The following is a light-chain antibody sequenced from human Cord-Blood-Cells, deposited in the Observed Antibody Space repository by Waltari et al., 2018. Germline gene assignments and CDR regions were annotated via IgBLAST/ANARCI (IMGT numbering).Light chain of an antibody. Sequence: DIQMTQSPSSLSASVGDRVTITCRASQSISSYLNWYQQKPGKAPKLLIYAASSLQSGVPSRFSGSGSGTDFTLTISRLQPEDFATYYCQQSGYTFGQGTKLEIK. CDR3: QQSGYT. V-gene: IGKV1-39*01. J-gene: IGKJ2*01. CDR1: QSISSY. CDR2: AAS.